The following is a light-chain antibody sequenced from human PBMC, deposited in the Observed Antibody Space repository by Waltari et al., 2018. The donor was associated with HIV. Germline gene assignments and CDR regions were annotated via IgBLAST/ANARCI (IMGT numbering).Light chain of an antibody. Sequence: DIQLTPSLSFLSSSAGDRVIITCRASLGVSGYVAWYQQKPGKAPKLLIYGTSILQGGVPSRFTGRGSGTEFTLTINSLQPEDSATYYCQQLRTFGQGTNVEIK. CDR3: QQLRT. J-gene: IGKJ1*01. CDR1: LGVSGY. V-gene: IGKV1-9*01. CDR2: GTS.